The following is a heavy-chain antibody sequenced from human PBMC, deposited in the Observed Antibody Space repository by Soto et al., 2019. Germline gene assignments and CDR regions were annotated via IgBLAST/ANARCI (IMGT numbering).Heavy chain of an antibody. Sequence: QVQLQESGPGLVKPSQTLSLTCTVSGGSISSGGYYWSWIRQPPGKGLEWMGYIYYSGSTNYTPSLKSRVTISVDTSKNQFSLKLSSVTAADTAVYYCARDNRRWFDPWGQGTLVTVSS. CDR3: ARDNRRWFDP. V-gene: IGHV4-61*08. J-gene: IGHJ5*02. CDR1: GGSISSGGYY. CDR2: IYYSGST.